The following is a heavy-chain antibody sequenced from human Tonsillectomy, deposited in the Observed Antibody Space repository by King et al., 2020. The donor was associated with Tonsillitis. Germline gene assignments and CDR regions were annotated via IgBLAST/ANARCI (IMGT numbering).Heavy chain of an antibody. CDR1: GFTFSSYS. D-gene: IGHD3-22*01. CDR2: ISSSSSYI. J-gene: IGHJ5*02. CDR3: AREGIGYYDSSLPNWFDP. Sequence: VQLVESGGGLVKPGGSLRLSCAASGFTFSSYSMNWVRQAPGKGLEWVSSISSSSSYIYYADSVKGRFTISRDNAKNSLYLQMNSLRAEDTAVYYCAREGIGYYDSSLPNWFDPWGQGTLVTVSS. V-gene: IGHV3-21*01.